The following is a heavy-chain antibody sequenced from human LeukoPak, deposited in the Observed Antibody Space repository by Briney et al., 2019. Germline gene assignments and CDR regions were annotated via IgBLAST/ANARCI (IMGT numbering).Heavy chain of an antibody. Sequence: SETLSLTCAVYGGSFSGYYWSWIRQPPGKGLEWIGYIYYSGSATYNPSLKSRVTISVDTSKNQFSLKLSSVTAADTAVYFCARTRRFSDDYETAEHFQRWGQGTLVTVSS. J-gene: IGHJ1*01. V-gene: IGHV4-34*01. D-gene: IGHD4-17*01. CDR1: GGSFSGYY. CDR3: ARTRRFSDDYETAEHFQR. CDR2: IYYSGSA.